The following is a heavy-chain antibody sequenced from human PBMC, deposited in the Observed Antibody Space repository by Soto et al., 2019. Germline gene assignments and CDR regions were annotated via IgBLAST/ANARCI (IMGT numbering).Heavy chain of an antibody. D-gene: IGHD3-3*01. Sequence: LRLSCAASGFTFSHYWMTWVRQAPGKGLEWVANINPGGSEKFYVDSLKGRFSISRDNTKNSLYLQMNSLGAEDTGVYFCARDYDFKVDDWGRGVLVTVSS. V-gene: IGHV3-7*01. J-gene: IGHJ4*02. CDR3: ARDYDFKVDD. CDR1: GFTFSHYW. CDR2: INPGGSEK.